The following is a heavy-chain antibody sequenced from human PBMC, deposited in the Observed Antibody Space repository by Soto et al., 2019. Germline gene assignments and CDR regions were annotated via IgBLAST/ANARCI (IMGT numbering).Heavy chain of an antibody. CDR1: GGSISSGGYY. CDR3: ARRGSALFDY. J-gene: IGHJ4*02. D-gene: IGHD6-19*01. CDR2: IYYSGST. V-gene: IGHV4-31*03. Sequence: KASETLSLTCTVSGGSISSGGYYWSWIRQHPGKGLEWIGYIYYSGSTYYNPSLKSRVTISVDTSKNQFSLKLSSVTAADTAVYYCARRGSALFDYWGQGTQVTVSS.